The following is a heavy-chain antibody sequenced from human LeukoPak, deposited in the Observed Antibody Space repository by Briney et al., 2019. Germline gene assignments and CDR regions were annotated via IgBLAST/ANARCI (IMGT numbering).Heavy chain of an antibody. CDR3: AILVAGTSLY. J-gene: IGHJ4*02. CDR2: IYYSGST. D-gene: IGHD6-19*01. Sequence: SETLSLTCTVSGGSISSSSYSWGWIRQPPGKGLEWIGSIYYSGSTYYNPSLKSRVTISVDTSKNQFSLKLSSVTAADTAVYYRAILVAGTSLYWGQGTLVTVSS. CDR1: GGSISSSSYS. V-gene: IGHV4-39*01.